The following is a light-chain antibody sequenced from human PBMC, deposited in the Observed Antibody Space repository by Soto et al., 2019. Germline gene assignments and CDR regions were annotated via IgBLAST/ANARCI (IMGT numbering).Light chain of an antibody. CDR1: QSVSSSY. Sequence: GLKLSPVTVSLYPGERATLSCRASQSVSSSYLAWYQQKPGQAPRLLIYDASTRATGIPDRFSGSGSGSDFTLTISRLEPEDFAVYYCQQYDTLPLPFGGGTKVDIK. CDR3: QQYDTLPLP. V-gene: IGKV3-20*01. J-gene: IGKJ4*01. CDR2: DAS.